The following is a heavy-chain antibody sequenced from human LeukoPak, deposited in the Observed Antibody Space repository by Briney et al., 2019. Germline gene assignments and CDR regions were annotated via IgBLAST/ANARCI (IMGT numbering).Heavy chain of an antibody. V-gene: IGHV3-9*01. Sequence: PGGFLRLSCVASGFTFNGFAMHWVRLTPGKGLEWVSGIRWNSGLIAYADSVKGRFTISRDNAKNSLYLQMNSLRAEDTALYYCAKGGVAVSGTPNQGYFDYWGQGTLVTVSS. CDR2: IRWNSGLI. D-gene: IGHD6-19*01. J-gene: IGHJ4*02. CDR3: AKGGVAVSGTPNQGYFDY. CDR1: GFTFNGFA.